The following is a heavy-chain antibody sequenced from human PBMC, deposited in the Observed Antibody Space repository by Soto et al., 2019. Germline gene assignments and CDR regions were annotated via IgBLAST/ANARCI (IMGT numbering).Heavy chain of an antibody. V-gene: IGHV4-59*08. CDR2: IYYSGST. Sequence: SETLSLTCTVSGGSISSYYWSWIRQPPGKGLEWIGYIYYSGSTNYNPSLKSRVTISVDTSKNQFSLKLSSVTAADTAVYYCARLRPYDFSRFDPWGQGTLVTVSS. J-gene: IGHJ5*02. CDR1: GGSISSYY. D-gene: IGHD3-3*01. CDR3: ARLRPYDFSRFDP.